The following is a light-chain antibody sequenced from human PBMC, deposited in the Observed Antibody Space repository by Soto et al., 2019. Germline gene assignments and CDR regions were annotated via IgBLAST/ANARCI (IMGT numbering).Light chain of an antibody. CDR2: EVS. CDR1: SSDVGGYNY. CDR3: SSYAGSKNLV. Sequence: QSALTQPPSASGSPGQSVTLSCTGTSSDVGGYNYVSWYQQHPGKAPKLMIYEVSKRPSGVPDRFSGSKSGNTASLTVSGLQAEDEAEYYCSSYAGSKNLVFGGGTKLTVL. V-gene: IGLV2-8*01. J-gene: IGLJ2*01.